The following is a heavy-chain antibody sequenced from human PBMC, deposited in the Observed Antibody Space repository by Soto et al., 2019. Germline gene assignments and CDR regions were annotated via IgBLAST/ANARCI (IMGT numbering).Heavy chain of an antibody. J-gene: IGHJ6*02. CDR3: SKGLRSPCSTMSCNYYYYYDGMDV. CDR2: IGWNSGSI. D-gene: IGHD2-2*01. CDR1: GFTFNDFA. Sequence: GGSLRLSCAASGFTFNDFAMHWVRQPPGKGLEWVSGIGWNSGSIGYADSVKGRFTVSRDNTKNSLYLQMNSLRGEDTALYYCSKGLRSPCSTMSCNYYYYYDGMDVWGRGTTVTVSS. V-gene: IGHV3-9*01.